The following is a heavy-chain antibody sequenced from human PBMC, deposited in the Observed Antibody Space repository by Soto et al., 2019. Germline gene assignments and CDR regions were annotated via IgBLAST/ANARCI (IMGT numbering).Heavy chain of an antibody. CDR2: AGPSGSST. CDR1: GFTFGSYA. J-gene: IGHJ4*02. Sequence: GGSLRLSCAASGFTFGSYAMSWVRLAPGKGLEWVSVAGPSGSSTFYADSVRGRFTISRDNVENTLYLQMNSLRVADTALYFCARTYYYDTSGYYPYFDYWGQGTLVTVSS. D-gene: IGHD3-22*01. V-gene: IGHV3-23*01. CDR3: ARTYYYDTSGYYPYFDY.